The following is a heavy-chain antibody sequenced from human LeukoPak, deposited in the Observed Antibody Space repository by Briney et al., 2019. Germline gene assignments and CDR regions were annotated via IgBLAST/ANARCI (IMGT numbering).Heavy chain of an antibody. CDR1: DGSIRSSSYY. J-gene: IGHJ6*03. Sequence: SETLSLTCSVSDGSIRSSSYYWGWIRQGPGKGLEWIGNVYYNGSTYYNPSFKSRVTIPVDTFKDQFSLKVRSVTAADTAVYYCARHRRFRGGSYPRHYYYYLDVWGKGTTVTVSS. D-gene: IGHD1-26*01. V-gene: IGHV4-39*07. CDR2: VYYNGST. CDR3: ARHRRFRGGSYPRHYYYYLDV.